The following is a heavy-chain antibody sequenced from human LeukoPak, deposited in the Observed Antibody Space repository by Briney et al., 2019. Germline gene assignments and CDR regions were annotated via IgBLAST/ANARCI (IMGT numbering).Heavy chain of an antibody. V-gene: IGHV1-2*02. CDR3: ARVTDYGNDAFDI. Sequence: ASVKVSCKASGYTFTGYYMHWVRQAPGQGREWMGWINPNSGGTNYAQKFQGRVTMTRDTSISTAYMELSRLRSDDTAVYYCARVTDYGNDAFDIWGQGTMVTVSS. J-gene: IGHJ3*02. CDR2: INPNSGGT. D-gene: IGHD4-17*01. CDR1: GYTFTGYY.